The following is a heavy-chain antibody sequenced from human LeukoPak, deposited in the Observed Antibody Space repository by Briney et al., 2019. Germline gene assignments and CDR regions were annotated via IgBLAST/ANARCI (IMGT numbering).Heavy chain of an antibody. CDR2: ISGSGGST. CDR3: AKLSYGSGSAYFDY. Sequence: KPGGSLRLSCAASGFTFSSYAMSWVRQAPGKGLEWVSAISGSGGSTYYADSVKGRFTIPRDNSKNTLYLQMNSLRAEDTAVYYCAKLSYGSGSAYFDYWGQGTLVTVSS. CDR1: GFTFSSYA. D-gene: IGHD3-10*01. V-gene: IGHV3-23*01. J-gene: IGHJ4*02.